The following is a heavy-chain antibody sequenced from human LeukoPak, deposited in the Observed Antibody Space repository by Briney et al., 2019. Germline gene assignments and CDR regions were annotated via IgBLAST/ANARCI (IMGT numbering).Heavy chain of an antibody. CDR3: ARGQGTVTTH. CDR2: INHRGSA. J-gene: IGHJ4*02. D-gene: IGHD4-17*01. Sequence: KPSETLSLTCAVPGGSFSGYYWTWIRHPPGKALEGIGEINHRGSANYSPSLSSRVTISLDMSENQFSLKLTSVAAADTAVYYCARGQGTVTTHWGQGTLVTVSS. CDR1: GGSFSGYY. V-gene: IGHV4-34*01.